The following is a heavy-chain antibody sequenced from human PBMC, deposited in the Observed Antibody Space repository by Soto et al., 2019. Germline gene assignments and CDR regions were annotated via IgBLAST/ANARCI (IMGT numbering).Heavy chain of an antibody. Sequence: GGSLRLSCAASGFTFSSYAMSWVRQAPGKGLEWVSAISGSGGSTYYADSVKGRFTISRDNSKNTLYLQMNILRAEDTAVYYCAKVGAAGTGNYYYYGMDVWGQGTTVTVSS. CDR2: ISGSGGST. D-gene: IGHD6-13*01. CDR3: AKVGAAGTGNYYYYGMDV. V-gene: IGHV3-23*01. CDR1: GFTFSSYA. J-gene: IGHJ6*02.